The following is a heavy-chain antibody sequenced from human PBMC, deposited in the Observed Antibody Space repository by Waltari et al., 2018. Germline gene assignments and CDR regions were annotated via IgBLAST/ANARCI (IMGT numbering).Heavy chain of an antibody. Sequence: VQLQESGPGLVKPSEALSPPCPVPGDSIHNSYWAWIRQPPGKELEWIGYIAYNGRTNYNPSLRSRVTISVDTSKTRFSLKLSSVTAADTAVYYCARSYDFWSGYPLDYWGQGTLVTVSS. D-gene: IGHD3-3*01. V-gene: IGHV4-59*01. CDR3: ARSYDFWSGYPLDY. CDR2: IAYNGRT. J-gene: IGHJ4*02. CDR1: GDSIHNSY.